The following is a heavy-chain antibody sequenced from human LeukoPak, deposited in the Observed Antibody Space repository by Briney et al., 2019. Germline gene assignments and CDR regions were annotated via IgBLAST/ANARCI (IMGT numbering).Heavy chain of an antibody. D-gene: IGHD1-14*01. CDR3: ARSNPNRNALDL. Sequence: GGSLRLSCAASGFTFSSYWMHWVRQAPGKGLVWVSRINSDGSSTSYADSVKGRFTISRDNAKNTLYLQMNSLRAEDTAVYYCARSNPNRNALDLWGQGTMVTISS. CDR2: INSDGSST. CDR1: GFTFSSYW. J-gene: IGHJ3*01. V-gene: IGHV3-74*01.